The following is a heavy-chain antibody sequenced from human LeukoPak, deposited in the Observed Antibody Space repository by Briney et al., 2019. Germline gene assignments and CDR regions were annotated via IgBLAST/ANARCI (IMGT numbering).Heavy chain of an antibody. D-gene: IGHD6-6*01. CDR2: IKQDGSEK. CDR1: GFTFSTSA. V-gene: IGHV3-7*01. J-gene: IGHJ4*02. CDR3: ARGGAARPDF. Sequence: GGSLRLSCAASGFTFSTSAMSWVRQAPGKGLEWVANIKQDGSEKYYVDSVKGRFTISRDNAKNSLYLQMNSLRVEDTAVYYCARGGAARPDFWGQGTLVTVSS.